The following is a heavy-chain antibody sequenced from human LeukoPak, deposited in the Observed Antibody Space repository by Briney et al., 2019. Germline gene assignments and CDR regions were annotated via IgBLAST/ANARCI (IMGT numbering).Heavy chain of an antibody. Sequence: GGSLRLSCAASGFSFSSYGMHWVRQAPGKGLEWVSAIGASGAYTFYADSVKGRFTISRDNSRNTLYLQMNSLRAEDTAVYYCAKRPTMITVTTPSWRVCDSWGQGTLVTVSS. V-gene: IGHV3-23*01. CDR2: IGASGAYT. CDR1: GFSFSSYG. J-gene: IGHJ4*02. D-gene: IGHD4-17*01. CDR3: AKRPTMITVTTPSWRVCDS.